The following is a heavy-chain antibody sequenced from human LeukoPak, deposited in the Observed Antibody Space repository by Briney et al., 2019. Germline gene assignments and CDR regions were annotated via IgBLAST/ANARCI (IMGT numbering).Heavy chain of an antibody. J-gene: IGHJ6*04. V-gene: IGHV1-69*01. CDR3: ARRGNGMDV. CDR1: GGTFSSYA. CDR2: IIPILGTA. Sequence: VASMKVSCKASGGTFSSYAISWVRQAPGQGLEWMGGIIPILGTANYAQKFQGRVTITADESTSTAYMELSSLRSEDTAVYYCARRGNGMDVWGKGTTVTVSS.